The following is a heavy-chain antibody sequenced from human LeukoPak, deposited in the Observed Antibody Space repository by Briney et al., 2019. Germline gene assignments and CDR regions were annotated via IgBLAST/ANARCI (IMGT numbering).Heavy chain of an antibody. CDR2: IYPGDSDT. V-gene: IGHV5-51*01. CDR1: GYSFTSYW. D-gene: IGHD6-13*01. CDR3: ARDSSSWNGEIDY. J-gene: IGHJ4*02. Sequence: GESLKISCKASGYSFTSYWIGWVRQMPGKGLEWMGIIYPGDSDTRYSPSFQGQVTISADKSISTAYLQWSSLKASDTAMYYCARDSSSWNGEIDYRGKGTLVTVSS.